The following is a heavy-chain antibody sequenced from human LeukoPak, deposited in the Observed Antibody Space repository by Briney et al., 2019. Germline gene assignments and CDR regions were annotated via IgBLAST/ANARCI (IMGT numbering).Heavy chain of an antibody. CDR1: GGTFSSYA. V-gene: IGHV1-69*05. J-gene: IGHJ6*03. D-gene: IGHD1-7*01. CDR3: ARESYNWNSCGGMDV. Sequence: AASVKVSCKASGGTFSSYAISWVRQAPGQGLEWMGGIIPIFGTANYAQKFQGRVTITTDESTSTAYMELSSLRSEDTAVYYCARESYNWNSCGGMDVWGKGTTVTISS. CDR2: IIPIFGTA.